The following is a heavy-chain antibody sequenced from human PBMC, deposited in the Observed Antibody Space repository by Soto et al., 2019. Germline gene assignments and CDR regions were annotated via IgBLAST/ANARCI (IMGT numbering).Heavy chain of an antibody. D-gene: IGHD6-13*01. CDR1: GYTFTSYG. Sequence: ASVKVSCKASGYTFTSYGISWVRQAPGQGLEWMGWISAYNGNTNYAQKLQGRVTMTTDTSTSTAYMELRSLRSDDTAVYYCARVAEQQLVDYYYYGMDVWGQGTTVTVSS. V-gene: IGHV1-18*04. CDR3: ARVAEQQLVDYYYYGMDV. CDR2: ISAYNGNT. J-gene: IGHJ6*02.